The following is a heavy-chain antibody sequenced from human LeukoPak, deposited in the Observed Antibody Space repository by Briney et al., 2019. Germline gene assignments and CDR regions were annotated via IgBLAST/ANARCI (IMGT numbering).Heavy chain of an antibody. CDR1: GGSFSSYY. D-gene: IGHD2-8*01. J-gene: IGHJ5*02. V-gene: IGHV4-34*01. CDR3: ARGYCTNGVCLGWFDP. CDR2: INHSGST. Sequence: SETLSLTCGVYGGSFSSYYWSWIRQPPGKGLEWIGEINHSGSTNYNPSLKSRVTISVDTSKNQFSLKLSSVTAADTAVYYCARGYCTNGVCLGWFDPWGQGTLVTVSS.